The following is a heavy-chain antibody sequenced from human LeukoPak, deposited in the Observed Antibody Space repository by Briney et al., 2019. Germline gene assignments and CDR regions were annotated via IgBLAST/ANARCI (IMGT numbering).Heavy chain of an antibody. CDR3: AELGITMIGGV. J-gene: IGHJ6*04. V-gene: IGHV3-48*03. CDR2: ISSSGSTI. D-gene: IGHD3-10*02. Sequence: GGSLRLSCAASGFTFSSYGMNWVRQAPGKGLEWVSYISSSGSTIYYANSVKGRFTISRDNAKNSLYLQMNSLRAEDTAVYYCAELGITMIGGVWGKGTTVTISS. CDR1: GFTFSSYG.